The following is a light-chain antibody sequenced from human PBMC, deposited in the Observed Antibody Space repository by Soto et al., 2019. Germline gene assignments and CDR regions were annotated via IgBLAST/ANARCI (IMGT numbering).Light chain of an antibody. CDR3: QQYGSSPQT. CDR1: QYVSVRF. CDR2: GAS. J-gene: IGKJ1*01. V-gene: IGKV3-20*01. Sequence: EIVLRQSPGTLSFSPRESATLSCKASQYVSVRFLAWYQQKPGQAPRLLIYGASDRATGIPDRFTGSGSGTDFTLTINRLEPEDFAVYFCQQYGSSPQTFGQGTKVDI.